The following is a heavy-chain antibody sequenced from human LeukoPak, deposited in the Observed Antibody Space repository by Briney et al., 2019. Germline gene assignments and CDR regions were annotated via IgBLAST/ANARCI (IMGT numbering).Heavy chain of an antibody. CDR1: GYTFTSYY. D-gene: IGHD3-16*01. J-gene: IGHJ6*04. Sequence: ASVKVSCKASGYTFTSYYMHWVRQAPGQGLEWMGWISAYNGNTNYAQKLQGRVTMTTDTSTSTAYMELRSLRSDDTAVYYCAREPITFGGVLQDVWGKGTTVTISS. CDR3: AREPITFGGVLQDV. V-gene: IGHV1-18*04. CDR2: ISAYNGNT.